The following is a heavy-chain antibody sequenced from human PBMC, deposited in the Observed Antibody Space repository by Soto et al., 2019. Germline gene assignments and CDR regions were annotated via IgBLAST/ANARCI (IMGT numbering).Heavy chain of an antibody. V-gene: IGHV4-34*01. CDR1: GGSFSGYY. CDR2: INHSGST. D-gene: IGHD3-16*01. Sequence: PSETLSLTCAVYGGSFSGYYWSWIRQPPGKGLEWIGEINHSGSTNYNPSLKSRVTISVDTSKNQFSLKLSSVTAADTAVYYCARARGGLGALYYYYYGMDVWGQGTTVTVSS. CDR3: ARARGGLGALYYYYYGMDV. J-gene: IGHJ6*02.